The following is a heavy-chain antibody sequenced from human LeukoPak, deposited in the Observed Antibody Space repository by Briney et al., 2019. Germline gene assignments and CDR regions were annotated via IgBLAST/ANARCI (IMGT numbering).Heavy chain of an antibody. V-gene: IGHV1-69*13. CDR3: ARDRRGSGYYFPDY. CDR2: IIPIFGTA. D-gene: IGHD3-22*01. CDR1: GGTFSSYA. J-gene: IGHJ4*02. Sequence: VASVKVSCKASGGTFSSYAISWVRQAPGQGLEWMGGIIPIFGTANYAQKFQGRVTITADESTSTAYMELSSLRSEDTAVYYCARDRRGSGYYFPDYWGQGTLVTVSS.